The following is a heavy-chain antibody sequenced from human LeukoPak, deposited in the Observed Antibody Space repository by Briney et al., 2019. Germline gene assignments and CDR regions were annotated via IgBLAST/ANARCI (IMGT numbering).Heavy chain of an antibody. CDR1: GFTLSSYA. CDR2: VSGSGRST. D-gene: IGHD1-7*01. J-gene: IGHJ4*02. CDR3: AKVRTSLYFFDF. Sequence: PGGSLRLSCAASGFTLSSYAMSWVRQAPGKGLEWVSAVSGSGRSTYYADSVKGRFTISRDDSKNMLYLQMNSLRAEDTALYYCAKVRTSLYFFDFWGQGTLVTVSS. V-gene: IGHV3-23*01.